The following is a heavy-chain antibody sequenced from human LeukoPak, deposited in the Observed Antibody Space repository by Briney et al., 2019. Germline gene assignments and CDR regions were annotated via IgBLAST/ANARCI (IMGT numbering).Heavy chain of an antibody. D-gene: IGHD2-2*01. CDR2: ISGSGGST. V-gene: IGHV3-23*01. CDR3: AKDLDCSSTSCYPDY. Sequence: GGSLRLSCAASGFTFSSYAMSWVRQAPGKGLEWVSAISGSGGSTYYADSVKGRFTISRHNSKNTLYPQMNSLRAEDTAVYYCAKDLDCSSTSCYPDYWGQGTLVTDSS. J-gene: IGHJ4*02. CDR1: GFTFSSYA.